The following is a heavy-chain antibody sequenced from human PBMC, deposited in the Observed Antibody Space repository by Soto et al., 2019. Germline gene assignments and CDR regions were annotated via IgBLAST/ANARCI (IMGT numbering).Heavy chain of an antibody. CDR3: ARRYGGNFDF. D-gene: IGHD1-26*01. CDR1: GGSISSSDYY. CDR2: IYYSGSA. Sequence: SETLSLTCTVSGGSISSSDYYWGWIRQPPGKGLEWIGNIYYSGSASYNPSLKSRVTISVDTSKNQVSLKLSSVTAADTAVYYCARRYGGNFDFWGQRTLVTVSS. V-gene: IGHV4-39*07. J-gene: IGHJ4*02.